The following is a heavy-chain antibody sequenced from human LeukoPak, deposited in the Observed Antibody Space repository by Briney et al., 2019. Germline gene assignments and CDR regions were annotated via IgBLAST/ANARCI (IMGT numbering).Heavy chain of an antibody. D-gene: IGHD3-22*01. J-gene: IGHJ4*02. V-gene: IGHV3-23*01. CDR1: GFTFSSYA. CDR3: AKGDTYYYDSSGYYPLVY. Sequence: GGSLRLSCAASGFTFSSYAMSWVRQAPGEGLEWVSAISGSGGSTYYADSVKGRFTISRGNSKNTLYLQMNSLRAEDTAVYYCAKGDTYYYDSSGYYPLVYWGQGTLVTVSS. CDR2: ISGSGGST.